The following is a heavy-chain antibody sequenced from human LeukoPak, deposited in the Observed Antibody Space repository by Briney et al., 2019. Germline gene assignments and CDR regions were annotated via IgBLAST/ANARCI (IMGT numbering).Heavy chain of an antibody. CDR1: AFTFSDYN. J-gene: IGHJ6*03. CDR3: ARVLRYCSGGNCYSGGLGYMDV. V-gene: IGHV3-11*01. Sequence: GGSLRLTCAASAFTFSDYNMRWIRQAPEKGLEWVSSISRSGSTKYYADSVKGRFTISRDNAKNSLFLQMNSLRAEDTAVYYCARVLRYCSGGNCYSGGLGYMDVWGKGTTVTISS. D-gene: IGHD2-15*01. CDR2: ISRSGSTK.